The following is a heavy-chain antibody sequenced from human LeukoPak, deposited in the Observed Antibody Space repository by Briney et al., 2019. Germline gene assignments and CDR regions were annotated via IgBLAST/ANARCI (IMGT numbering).Heavy chain of an antibody. CDR3: ARESSGYGFDY. J-gene: IGHJ4*02. Sequence: KISCKGSGYSLTSYWIGWVRQMPGKGLEWMGRIIPILGIANYAQKFQGRVTITADKSTSTAYMELSSLRSEDTAVYYCARESSGYGFDYWGQGTLVTVSS. V-gene: IGHV1-69*04. D-gene: IGHD5-12*01. CDR1: GYSLTSYW. CDR2: IIPILGIA.